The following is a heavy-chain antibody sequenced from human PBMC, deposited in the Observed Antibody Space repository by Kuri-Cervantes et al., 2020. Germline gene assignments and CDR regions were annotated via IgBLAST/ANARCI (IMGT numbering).Heavy chain of an antibody. Sequence: SETLSPTCAVYGGSFSGYYWSWIRQPPGKGLEWIGEINHSGSTNYNPSLKSRVTISIDTSKHQFSLKLSSVTAADTAVYYCARVRLKLVVAAYRWFDPWGQGTLVTVSS. V-gene: IGHV4-34*01. J-gene: IGHJ5*02. CDR3: ARVRLKLVVAAYRWFDP. CDR1: GGSFSGYY. D-gene: IGHD2-15*01. CDR2: INHSGST.